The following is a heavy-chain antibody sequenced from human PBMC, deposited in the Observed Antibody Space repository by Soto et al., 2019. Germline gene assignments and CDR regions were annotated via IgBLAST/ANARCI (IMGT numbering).Heavy chain of an antibody. CDR2: IKFDGSCI. CDR3: ARGLKNFYGVDV. Sequence: EVQLVESGGGLVQPGGSLRLSCAASGFTISDYWMHWVRQAPGKGLVWVSRIKFDGSCISYADSVKGRFTISRDNAWNTLYLQMTSLRAEDTAVYYCARGLKNFYGVDVWGQGTTVTVTS. V-gene: IGHV3-74*01. CDR1: GFTISDYW. J-gene: IGHJ6*02.